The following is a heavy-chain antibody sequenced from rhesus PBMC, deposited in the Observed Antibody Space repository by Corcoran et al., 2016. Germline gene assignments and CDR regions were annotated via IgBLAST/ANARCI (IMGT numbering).Heavy chain of an antibody. CDR3: ARGTGLYGLDS. V-gene: IGHV4-173*01. D-gene: IGHD2-15*01. CDR2: IFGSGGST. Sequence: QLQLQESGPGLMKPSETLSLTCAVSGGSISGNYGSWIRQPPGKGLEWICRIFGSGGSTYHNPSLKRRVTISTDTSKNQFSLKLSSVTAADTAVYYCARGTGLYGLDSWGQGVVVTVSS. J-gene: IGHJ6*01. CDR1: GGSISGNY.